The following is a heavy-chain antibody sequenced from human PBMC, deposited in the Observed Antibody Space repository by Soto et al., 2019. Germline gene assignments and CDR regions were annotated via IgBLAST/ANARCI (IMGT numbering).Heavy chain of an antibody. V-gene: IGHV3-30*18. CDR2: ISYDGSNK. D-gene: IGHD1-26*01. J-gene: IGHJ4*01. Sequence: GGSLRLSCVASGFSFSIYAMYWVRQAPGKRLEWVAAISYDGSNKYYVDSVRGRFTISRDNSKNTVYLQMNSLRAEDTAVYYCANPYSGSPPKSFDYWGQGTLVTVSS. CDR1: GFSFSIYA. CDR3: ANPYSGSPPKSFDY.